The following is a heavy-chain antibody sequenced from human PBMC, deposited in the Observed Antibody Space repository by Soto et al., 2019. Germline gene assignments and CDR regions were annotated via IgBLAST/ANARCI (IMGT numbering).Heavy chain of an antibody. CDR1: GYTFTSYG. CDR3: ARTVKWLLPDYFDY. V-gene: IGHV1-18*01. D-gene: IGHD3-22*01. Sequence: ASVKVSCKASGYTFTSYGISWVRQAPGQGLEWMGWISAYNGNTNYAQKLQGRVTMTTDTSTSTAYMELRSLRSEDTAVYYCARTVKWLLPDYFDYWGQGTLVTVSS. J-gene: IGHJ4*02. CDR2: ISAYNGNT.